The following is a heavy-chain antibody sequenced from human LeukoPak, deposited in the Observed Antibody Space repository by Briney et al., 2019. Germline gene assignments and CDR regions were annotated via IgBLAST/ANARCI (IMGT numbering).Heavy chain of an antibody. D-gene: IGHD2-2*01. CDR3: ARGRIVVVPAAIYDY. J-gene: IGHJ4*02. CDR1: GGSISSGDYY. CDR2: IYYSGST. Sequence: SSETLSLTCTVSGGSISSGDYYWSWIRQPPGKGLEWIGYIYYSGSTYYNPSLKSRVTISVDTSKNQFSLKLSSATAADTAVYYCARGRIVVVPAAIYDYWGQGTLVTVSS. V-gene: IGHV4-30-4*01.